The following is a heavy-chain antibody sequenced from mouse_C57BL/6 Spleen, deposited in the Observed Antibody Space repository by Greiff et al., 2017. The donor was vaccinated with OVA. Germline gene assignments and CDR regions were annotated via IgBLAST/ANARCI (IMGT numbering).Heavy chain of an antibody. CDR1: GFNIKDYY. CDR2: IDPNSGGT. D-gene: IGHD1-1*01. Sequence: VQLQQSGAELVKPGASVKLSCTASGFNIKDYYMHWVKQRPGRGLEWIGRIDPNSGGTKYNEKFKSKATLTVDKPSSTAYMQLSSLTSEDSAVYYCARDFSTVVGGYWGQGTTLTVSS. J-gene: IGHJ2*01. CDR3: ARDFSTVVGGY. V-gene: IGHV1-72*01.